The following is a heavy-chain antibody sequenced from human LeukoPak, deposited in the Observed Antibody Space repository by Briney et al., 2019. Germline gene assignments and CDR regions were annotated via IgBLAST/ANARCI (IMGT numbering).Heavy chain of an antibody. Sequence: PGGSLRLSCAASGFTFSSYWMNWVRQAPGKGLEWVAVISYDGSNKYYADSVKGRFTISRDNSKNTLYLQMNSLRAEDTAVYYCARDRFGSYWGQGTLVTVS. CDR2: ISYDGSNK. V-gene: IGHV3-30*03. J-gene: IGHJ4*02. CDR3: ARDRFGSY. D-gene: IGHD1-26*01. CDR1: GFTFSSYW.